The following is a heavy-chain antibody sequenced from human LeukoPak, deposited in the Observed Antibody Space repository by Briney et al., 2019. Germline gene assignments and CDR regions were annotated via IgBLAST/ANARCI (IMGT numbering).Heavy chain of an antibody. J-gene: IGHJ3*02. CDR2: IWYDGSNN. CDR3: ATIAARDAFDI. CDR1: GFTFSSYG. V-gene: IGHV3-33*01. Sequence: GRSLRLSCAASGFTFSSYGMHWVRQAPGKGLEWVAVIWYDGSNNYYADSVKGRFTISRDNSKNTLYLQMNSLRAEDTAVYYCATIAARDAFDIWGQGTMVTVSS. D-gene: IGHD6-13*01.